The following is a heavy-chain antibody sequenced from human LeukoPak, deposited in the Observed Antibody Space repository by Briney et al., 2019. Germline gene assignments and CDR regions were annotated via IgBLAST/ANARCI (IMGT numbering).Heavy chain of an antibody. Sequence: ASVKVSCTASGYTFTSFHMHWVRQAPGQGLEWMGIINPSGGSTSYAQKFQGRVTMTRDTSTRVYMELSSLRSKDTAVYYCAREGSSWYEFGYWGRGTLVAVSS. D-gene: IGHD6-13*01. J-gene: IGHJ4*02. CDR3: AREGSSWYEFGY. V-gene: IGHV1-46*01. CDR2: INPSGGST. CDR1: GYTFTSFH.